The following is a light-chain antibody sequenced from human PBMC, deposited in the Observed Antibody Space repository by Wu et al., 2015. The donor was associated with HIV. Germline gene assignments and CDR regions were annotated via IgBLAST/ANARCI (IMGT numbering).Light chain of an antibody. CDR2: KAS. Sequence: DIQMTQSPSTLSASVGDRVTITCRASQSINDYLAWYQQKPGKAPKLLIYKASTLQSGVPSRFSGSGSGTEFTLTISSLQPDDFATYYCQQYYSYPRTFGQGTKVEI. J-gene: IGKJ1*01. V-gene: IGKV1-5*03. CDR1: QSINDY. CDR3: QQYYSYPRT.